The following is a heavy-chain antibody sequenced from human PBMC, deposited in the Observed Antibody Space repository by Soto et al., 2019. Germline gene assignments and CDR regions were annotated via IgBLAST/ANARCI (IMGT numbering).Heavy chain of an antibody. CDR2: ISGSGGST. Sequence: PGGSLRLSCAASGFTVSSYAMSWVRQAPGKGLEWVSAISGSGGSTYYADSVKGRFTISRDNSKNTLYLQMNSLRAEDTAVYYCAKDPQLLWFGELLFWGQGTLVTVSS. V-gene: IGHV3-23*01. J-gene: IGHJ4*02. CDR3: AKDPQLLWFGELLF. CDR1: GFTVSSYA. D-gene: IGHD3-10*01.